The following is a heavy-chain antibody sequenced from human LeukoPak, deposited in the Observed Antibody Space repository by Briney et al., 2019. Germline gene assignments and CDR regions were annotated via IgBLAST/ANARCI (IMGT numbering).Heavy chain of an antibody. CDR1: GYTFTRYY. V-gene: IGHV1-46*01. CDR2: ISPSGAST. J-gene: IGHJ4*02. Sequence: ASVAVSCTASGYTFTRYYMHWVRQAPGQGLEWMGIISPSGASTSYAQKFQGRVTMTRDTSTSTVYMELSSLRSEDTAVYYCTRGGYGGPRVAFDYWGQGTLVTVSS. CDR3: TRGGYGGPRVAFDY. D-gene: IGHD1-1*01.